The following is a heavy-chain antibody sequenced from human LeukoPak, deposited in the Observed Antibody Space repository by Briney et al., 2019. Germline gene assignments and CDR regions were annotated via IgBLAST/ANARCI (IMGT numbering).Heavy chain of an antibody. D-gene: IGHD3-16*02. CDR3: ARVPREIASI. CDR1: GYTFTSYD. J-gene: IGHJ3*02. V-gene: IGHV1-8*01. CDR2: MNPASGNT. Sequence: GASVKVSCKASGYTFTSYDINWVRQATGQGLEWMGYMNPASGNTGYAQKFQGRVTMTTDTSICTAYMELSSLRSEDTAVYYCARVPREIASIWGQGTMVTVSS.